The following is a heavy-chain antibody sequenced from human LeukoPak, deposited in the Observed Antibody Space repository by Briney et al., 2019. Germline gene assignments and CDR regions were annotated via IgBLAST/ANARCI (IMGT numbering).Heavy chain of an antibody. J-gene: IGHJ5*02. CDR2: ISSSSSTI. CDR3: ARTSITMVRGVLLNWFDP. D-gene: IGHD3-10*01. V-gene: IGHV3-48*01. CDR1: GFTFSSYS. Sequence: GGSLRLSCAASGFTFSSYSMNWVRQAPGKGLEWVSYISSSSSTIYYADSVKGRFTISRDNAKNSLYLQMNSLRAEDTAVYYCARTSITMVRGVLLNWFDPWGQGTLVTVSS.